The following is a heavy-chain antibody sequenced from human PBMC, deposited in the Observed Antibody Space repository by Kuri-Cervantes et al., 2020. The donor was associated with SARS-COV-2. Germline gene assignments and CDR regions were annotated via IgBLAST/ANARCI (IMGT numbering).Heavy chain of an antibody. Sequence: GESLKISCAASGFPFSNSRMTWVRQAPGKGLEWVSAIGGSGARTYYADSGQVRFTISRDNSKNTVFLQINSLRAEDTAVYFCAKDRSQFPYYFDAWGQGTLVTVSS. CDR2: IGGSGART. CDR1: GFPFSNSR. CDR3: AKDRSQFPYYFDA. V-gene: IGHV3-23*01. J-gene: IGHJ4*02.